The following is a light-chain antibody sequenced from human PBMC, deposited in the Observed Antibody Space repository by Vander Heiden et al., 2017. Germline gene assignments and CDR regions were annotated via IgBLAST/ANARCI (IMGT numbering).Light chain of an antibody. CDR1: GRDVGGYNY. J-gene: IGLJ2*01. Sequence: QSALTHPPSVSRSPGQSVTISCTGVGRDVGGYNYVAWYQQHQGKAPKLMIYDVSKRPSGVPERFSGSRSGNTASLTISGLQAEDEADYYCCSYAGLYRVFGGGTKLTV. CDR2: DVS. V-gene: IGLV2-11*01. CDR3: CSYAGLYRV.